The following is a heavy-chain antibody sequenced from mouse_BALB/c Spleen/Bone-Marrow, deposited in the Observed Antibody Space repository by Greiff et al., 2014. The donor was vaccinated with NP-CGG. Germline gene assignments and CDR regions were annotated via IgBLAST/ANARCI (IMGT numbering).Heavy chain of an antibody. Sequence: VQLKESGAELVKPGASVKLSCTASGFNIKDTYMHWVKQRPEQGLEWIGRIDPANDNTKYDPKFQGKATITADTSSNTAYLQLSSLTSEDTAFYYCANYVYGFYFDYWGQGTTLTVSA. CDR3: ANYVYGFYFDY. J-gene: IGHJ2*01. CDR1: GFNIKDTY. D-gene: IGHD2-2*01. CDR2: IDPANDNT. V-gene: IGHV14-3*02.